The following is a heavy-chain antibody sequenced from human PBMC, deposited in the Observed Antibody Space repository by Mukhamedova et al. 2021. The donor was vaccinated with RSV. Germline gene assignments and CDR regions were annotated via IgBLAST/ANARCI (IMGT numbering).Heavy chain of an antibody. CDR3: ARVVVVPAAIGFADY. J-gene: IGHJ4*02. D-gene: IGHD2-2*02. Sequence: GIINPSGGSTSYAQKFQGRVTMPRDTSTSTVYMELSSLRSEDTAVYYCARVVVVPAAIGFADYWGQGTLVTVSS. CDR2: INPSGGST. V-gene: IGHV1-46*01.